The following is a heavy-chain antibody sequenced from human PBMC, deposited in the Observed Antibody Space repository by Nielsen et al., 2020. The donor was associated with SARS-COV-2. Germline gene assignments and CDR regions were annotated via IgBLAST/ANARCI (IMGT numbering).Heavy chain of an antibody. Sequence: GESLKISCAASGFPFDDYGMSWVRQAPGKGLEWVAGINWNSGSTGYADSVEGRFTISRDNAMNTLYLQMNSLRAEDTAVYYCARDLTYYYGSGDPDYWGQGTLVTVSS. J-gene: IGHJ4*02. CDR1: GFPFDDYG. V-gene: IGHV3-20*04. D-gene: IGHD3-10*01. CDR2: INWNSGST. CDR3: ARDLTYYYGSGDPDY.